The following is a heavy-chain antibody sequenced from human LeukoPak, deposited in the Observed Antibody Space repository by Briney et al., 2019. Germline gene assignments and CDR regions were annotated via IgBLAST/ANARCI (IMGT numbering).Heavy chain of an antibody. CDR1: GFTFSSYS. V-gene: IGHV3-21*01. J-gene: IGHJ4*02. CDR3: ATPGRYGDGFEY. CDR2: ISSSSGDI. D-gene: IGHD4-17*01. Sequence: GGSLRLSCAASGFTFSSYSMNWVRQAPGKGLEWVSSISSSSGDIYYADSVKGRFTISRDNAKNSLYLQMNSLRAEDTAVYYCATPGRYGDGFEYWGQGTLVTVSS.